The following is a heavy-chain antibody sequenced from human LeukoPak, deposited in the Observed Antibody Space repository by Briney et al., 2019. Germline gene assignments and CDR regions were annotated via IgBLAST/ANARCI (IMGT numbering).Heavy chain of an antibody. CDR3: ARGVGGYYYGSGSFSAYFQH. CDR1: GGSISTYY. Sequence: SETLSLTCTVSGGSISTYYWAWIRQPPGKGLEWIGYMCCSGRTNYNPSLNSRVSVSVDRSKNQVSLRLTSVTAADTAVYYCARGVGGYYYGSGSFSAYFQHWGQGTLVTVSS. V-gene: IGHV4-59*12. J-gene: IGHJ1*01. D-gene: IGHD3-10*01. CDR2: MCCSGRT.